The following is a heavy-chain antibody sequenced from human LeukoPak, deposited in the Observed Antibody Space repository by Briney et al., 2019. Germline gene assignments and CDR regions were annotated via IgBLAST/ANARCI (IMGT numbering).Heavy chain of an antibody. Sequence: GESLKISCKGSGYSFTSYWIGWVRQMPGKGLGWMGIIYPDDSDVRYSPSFQGQVTISADKSISTAYLQWSSLKASDTAMYYCARLTEYYYGSGSYPNWFDPWGQGTLVTVSS. CDR3: ARLTEYYYGSGSYPNWFDP. V-gene: IGHV5-51*01. D-gene: IGHD3-10*01. CDR2: IYPDDSDV. CDR1: GYSFTSYW. J-gene: IGHJ5*02.